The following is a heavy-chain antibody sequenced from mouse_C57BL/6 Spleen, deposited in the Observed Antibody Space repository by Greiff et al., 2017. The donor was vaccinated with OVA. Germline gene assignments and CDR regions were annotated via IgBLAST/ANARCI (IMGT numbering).Heavy chain of an antibody. CDR2: IYPGDGDT. J-gene: IGHJ2*01. CDR1: GYAFSSYW. Sequence: VQLQQSGAELVKPGASVKISCKASGYAFSSYWMNWVKQRPGKGLEWIGQIYPGDGDTNYTGKFKGKATLTADKSSSTAYMQLSSLTSEDSAVYFCARKVIYDDYDGYYFDYWGQGTTLTVSS. CDR3: ARKVIYDDYDGYYFDY. V-gene: IGHV1-80*01. D-gene: IGHD2-4*01.